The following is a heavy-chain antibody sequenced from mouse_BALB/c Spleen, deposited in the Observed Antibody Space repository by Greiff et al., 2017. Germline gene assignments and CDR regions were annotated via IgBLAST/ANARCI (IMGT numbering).Heavy chain of an antibody. CDR1: GYTFTSYY. J-gene: IGHJ3*01. CDR2: IYPGNVNT. D-gene: IGHD2-3*01. V-gene: IGHV1S56*01. CDR3: ARGGSMMVTPWFAY. Sequence: VQLQQSGPELVKPGASVRISCKASGYTFTSYYIHWVKQRPGQGLEWIGWIYPGNVNTKYNEKFKGNATLTADKSSSTAYMQLSSLTSEDSAVYFCARGGSMMVTPWFAYWGQGTLVTVSA.